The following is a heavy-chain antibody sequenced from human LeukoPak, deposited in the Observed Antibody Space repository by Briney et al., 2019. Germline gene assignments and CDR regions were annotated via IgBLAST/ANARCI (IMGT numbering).Heavy chain of an antibody. J-gene: IGHJ4*02. D-gene: IGHD3-22*01. CDR1: GFTFSTFA. Sequence: GGSLRLSCAASGFTFSTFAMIWVRQAPGKGLEWVSAISGSGRDTYYADSVKGRFTFSRDNTKNTLYLQMNSLRAEDTAVYYCAKIRAVDSSGYYKYYFDYWGQGTLVTVSP. V-gene: IGHV3-23*01. CDR3: AKIRAVDSSGYYKYYFDY. CDR2: ISGSGRDT.